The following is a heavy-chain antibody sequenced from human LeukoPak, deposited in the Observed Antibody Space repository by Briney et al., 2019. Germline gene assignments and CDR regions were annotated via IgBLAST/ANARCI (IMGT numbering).Heavy chain of an antibody. D-gene: IGHD3-22*01. CDR2: INPNSGGT. CDR1: GYTFTGYY. J-gene: IGHJ4*02. V-gene: IGHV1-2*02. Sequence: ASVKVSCKASGYTFTGYYMHWARQAPGQGLEWMGWINPNSGGTNYAQKFQGRVTMTRDTSISTAYMELSRLRSDDTAVYYCARGGDSDYDSSGYYLYWGQGTLVTVSS. CDR3: ARGGDSDYDSSGYYLY.